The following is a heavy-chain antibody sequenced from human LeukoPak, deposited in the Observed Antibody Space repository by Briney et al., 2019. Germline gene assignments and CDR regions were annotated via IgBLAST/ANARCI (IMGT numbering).Heavy chain of an antibody. CDR3: ARANYYGSGKKDLDY. CDR2: MNPNSGNT. Sequence: GASVKVSCKASGYTFTTYDINWLRQATGQGLEWMEWMNPNSGNTGYAQKFQGRVTMTRNTSMSTAYMELSSLRSEDTAVYYCARANYYGSGKKDLDYWGQGTLVTVSS. CDR1: GYTFTTYD. J-gene: IGHJ4*02. V-gene: IGHV1-8*01. D-gene: IGHD3-10*01.